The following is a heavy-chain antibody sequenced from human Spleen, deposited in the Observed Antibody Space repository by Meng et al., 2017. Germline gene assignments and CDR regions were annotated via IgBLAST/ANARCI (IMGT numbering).Heavy chain of an antibody. V-gene: IGHV1-18*01. CDR3: VRDSGGSGWLQYDYAMDV. D-gene: IGHD6-19*01. J-gene: IGHJ6*02. CDR2: TSVYNGNT. Sequence: ASVKVSCKASGYTFSDFGISWVRQAPGQGLEWMGWTSVYNGNTNYAQRFQGRVTMTTDTSTSTAYMELWGLRSDDTAVYYCVRDSGGSGWLQYDYAMDVWGQGTTVTVSS. CDR1: GYTFSDFG.